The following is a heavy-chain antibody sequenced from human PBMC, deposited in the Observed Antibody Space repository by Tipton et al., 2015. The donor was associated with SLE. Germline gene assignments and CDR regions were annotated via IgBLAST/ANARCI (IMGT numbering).Heavy chain of an antibody. Sequence: PGLVKPSETLSLTCDVSGYSISNGYYWGWIRQPPGKGLEWIGSIHQSGNAYYNPSLKSRVTTSVDTSKNQFSLSLYSVTVEDTAVYYCARQGTGFGSGRDDYWGRGILVTVSS. D-gene: IGHD1-14*01. CDR1: GYSISNGYY. J-gene: IGHJ4*02. V-gene: IGHV4-38-2*01. CDR2: IHQSGNA. CDR3: ARQGTGFGSGRDDY.